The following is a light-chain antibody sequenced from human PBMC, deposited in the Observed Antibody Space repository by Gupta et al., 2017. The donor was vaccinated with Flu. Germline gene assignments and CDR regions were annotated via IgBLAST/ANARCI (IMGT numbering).Light chain of an antibody. V-gene: IGKV4-1*01. Sequence: DIVMTQSPDSLAVSLGERATINCKSSQSVLYSSNNKNYLAWYQQKPGQPPKLLIYWASTRASGVPDRFSGSGSGTDLTLTISSLQAEDVAVYYCQQYDSAPPWTFGQGTKVEIK. CDR2: WAS. CDR3: QQYDSAPPWT. J-gene: IGKJ1*01. CDR1: QSVLYSSNNKNY.